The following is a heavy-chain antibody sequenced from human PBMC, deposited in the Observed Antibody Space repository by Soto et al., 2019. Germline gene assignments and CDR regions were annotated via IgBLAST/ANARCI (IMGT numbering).Heavy chain of an antibody. CDR1: GGSISSYY. CDR3: ARVVKDFWRYYFDY. V-gene: IGHV4-59*01. CDR2: MYYTGST. Sequence: SETLSLTCTVSGGSISSYYWSWIRQPPGKGLECIGYMYYTGSTNYNPSLKSRVTISVDTSQNQFSLKLTSVTAADTAVYYCARVVKDFWRYYFDYWGQGTLVTVSS. D-gene: IGHD3-3*01. J-gene: IGHJ4*02.